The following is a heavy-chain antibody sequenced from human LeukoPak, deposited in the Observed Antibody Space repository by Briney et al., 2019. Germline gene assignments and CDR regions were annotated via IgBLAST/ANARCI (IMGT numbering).Heavy chain of an antibody. CDR1: GGTFTSYT. D-gene: IGHD1-1*01. V-gene: IGHV1-69*02. CDR2: IIPILGIA. CDR3: ARSPTWNAWYFDL. J-gene: IGHJ2*01. Sequence: SVKVSCKASGGTFTSYTISWVRQAPGQGLEWMGRIIPILGIANYAQKFQGRVTITADKSTSTAYMELSSLRSEDTAVYYCARSPTWNAWYFDLWGRGTLVTVSS.